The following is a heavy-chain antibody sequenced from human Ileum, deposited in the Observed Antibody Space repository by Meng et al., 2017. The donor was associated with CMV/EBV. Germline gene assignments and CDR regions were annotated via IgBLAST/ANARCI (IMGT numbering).Heavy chain of an antibody. V-gene: IGHV1-18*01. Sequence: ASVKVSCKSSGFTFMTWGVGWVRLAPGQGLEWVGRSFKGDTNYAQKFEGRVTMTTDTSTSTAYMELTSLKFDDTAVYYCARGLWSGFDYWGQGTLVTVSS. D-gene: IGHD3-3*01. CDR2: SFKGDT. CDR3: ARGLWSGFDY. CDR1: GFTFMTWG. J-gene: IGHJ4*02.